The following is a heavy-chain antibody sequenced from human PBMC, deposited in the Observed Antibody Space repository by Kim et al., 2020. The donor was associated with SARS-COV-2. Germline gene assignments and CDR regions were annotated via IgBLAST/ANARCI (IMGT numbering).Heavy chain of an antibody. CDR3: ARAHGYAVY. V-gene: IGHV3-7*01. J-gene: IGHJ4*02. D-gene: IGHD3-16*01. CDR1: GFTFSRFW. Sequence: GGSLRLSCAASGFTFSRFWMTWVRQAPGKGLEWVANIKQDGSEKYYVDSVKGRFTISRDNAQNSLFLQMNSLRAEDTAVYYCARAHGYAVYWGQGTLVTVSS. CDR2: IKQDGSEK.